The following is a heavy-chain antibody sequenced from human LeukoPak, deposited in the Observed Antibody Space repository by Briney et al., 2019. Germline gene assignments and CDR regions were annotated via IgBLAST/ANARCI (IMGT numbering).Heavy chain of an antibody. CDR2: ISAYNGNT. J-gene: IGHJ6*02. Sequence: ASVEVSCKASGYTFTSYGISWVRQAPGQGLEWMGWISAYNGNTNYAQKLQGRVTMTTDTSTSTAYMELRSLRSDDTAVYYCARDLFGSGKGYYYGMDVWGQGTTVTVSS. D-gene: IGHD3-10*01. CDR1: GYTFTSYG. V-gene: IGHV1-18*01. CDR3: ARDLFGSGKGYYYGMDV.